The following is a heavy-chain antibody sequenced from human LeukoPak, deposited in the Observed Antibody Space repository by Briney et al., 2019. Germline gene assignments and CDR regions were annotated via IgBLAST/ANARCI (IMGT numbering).Heavy chain of an antibody. CDR3: ARHENWGGPDY. CDR2: IYYTGST. J-gene: IGHJ4*02. CDR1: GGSIGSSRYY. D-gene: IGHD7-27*01. V-gene: IGHV4-39*01. Sequence: PSEALFLTLSVCGGSIGSSRYYSAWVRQPPGTGLEWIGTIYYTGSTYYNPSLKSRVTISVDTSKNQLSLQLSSVTAANTAVYYCARHENWGGPDYWGQGTLVTVSS.